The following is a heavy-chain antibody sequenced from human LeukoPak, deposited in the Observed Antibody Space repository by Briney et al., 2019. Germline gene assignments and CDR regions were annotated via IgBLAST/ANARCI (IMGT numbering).Heavy chain of an antibody. CDR1: GFTFSSYS. CDR3: ARDLYCSSTSCPDYGMDV. CDR2: ISSSSSYI. V-gene: IGHV3-21*01. J-gene: IGHJ6*04. Sequence: GGSLRLSCAASGFTFSSYSMNWVRQAPGKGLEWVSSISSSSSYIYYADSVKGRFTISRDNAKNSLNLQMNSLRAEDTAVYYCARDLYCSSTSCPDYGMDVWGKGTTVTVSS. D-gene: IGHD2-2*01.